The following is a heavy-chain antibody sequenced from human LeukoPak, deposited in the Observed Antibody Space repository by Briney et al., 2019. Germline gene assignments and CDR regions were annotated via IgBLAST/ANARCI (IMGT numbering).Heavy chain of an antibody. D-gene: IGHD5-12*01. V-gene: IGHV4-30-4*01. Sequence: PSQTLSLTCTVSGGSISSGDYYWSWIRQPPGKGLEWIGYIYYSGSTYYNPSLKSRVTISVDTSKNQFSLKLSSVTAADTAVYYCARGHATIDAFDIWGQGTMVTVSS. CDR2: IYYSGST. CDR3: ARGHATIDAFDI. CDR1: GGSISSGDYY. J-gene: IGHJ3*02.